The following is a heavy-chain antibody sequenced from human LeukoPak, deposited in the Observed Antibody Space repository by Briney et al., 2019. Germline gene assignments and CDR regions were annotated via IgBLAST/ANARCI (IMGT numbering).Heavy chain of an antibody. V-gene: IGHV3-21*01. CDR1: GFTFSSYS. CDR3: ARADGSVAGPPSGH. CDR2: ITNTGTYI. Sequence: PGGSLRLSCAASGFTFSSYSMNWVRQAPGKGLEWVSSITNTGTYIYYAGSLEGRFTISRDNAKNSLYLQMNSLRTEDTAVYYCARADGSVAGPPSGHWGQGTLVTVSS. D-gene: IGHD6-19*01. J-gene: IGHJ4*02.